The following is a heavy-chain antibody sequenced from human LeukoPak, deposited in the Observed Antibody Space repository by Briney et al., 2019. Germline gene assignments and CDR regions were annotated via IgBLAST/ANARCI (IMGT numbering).Heavy chain of an antibody. V-gene: IGHV3-48*02. CDR2: ISGSSGII. CDR3: ATSGNYYLKY. Sequence: GGSLRLSCAASGFTFNTYTMNWVRQAPGKGLEWVSYISGSSGIIDYADSVRGRFTISRDNAKNSLYLQMNSLRDEDTAVYYCATSGNYYLKYWGQGTLVTVSS. D-gene: IGHD1-26*01. J-gene: IGHJ4*02. CDR1: GFTFNTYT.